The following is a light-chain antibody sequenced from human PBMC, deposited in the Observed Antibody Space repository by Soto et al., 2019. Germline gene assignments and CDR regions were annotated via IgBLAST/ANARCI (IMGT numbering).Light chain of an antibody. CDR3: QQYLDTLLT. CDR1: QTISTY. J-gene: IGKJ4*01. Sequence: DIQMTQSPSSLSVSVGDRVTITCRASQTISTYLNWFQKKPGKAPQLLIYGASSLQSGVPSRFSGSGSGTDFTLTISDLRAEDVAVYYCQQYLDTLLTFGGATKVEIK. V-gene: IGKV1-39*01. CDR2: GAS.